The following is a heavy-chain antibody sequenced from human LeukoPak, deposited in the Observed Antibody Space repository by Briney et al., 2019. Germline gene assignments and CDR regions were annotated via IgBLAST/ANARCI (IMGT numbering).Heavy chain of an antibody. D-gene: IGHD2-2*01. Sequence: GESLEISCQGFGYTFTTSWIGWVRQLPGKGLEWMAIIYPGDSRTTYSPSFQGQVTISADKSIRTAYLQWNSLKASDTAIYYCVRHLSDITSCPNYWGPGTLITVAS. V-gene: IGHV5-51*01. J-gene: IGHJ4*02. CDR3: VRHLSDITSCPNY. CDR2: IYPGDSRT. CDR1: GYTFTTSW.